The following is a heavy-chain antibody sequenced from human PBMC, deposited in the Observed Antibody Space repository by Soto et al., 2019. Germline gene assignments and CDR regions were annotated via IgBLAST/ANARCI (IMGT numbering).Heavy chain of an antibody. J-gene: IGHJ6*02. CDR1: GFTFSSHT. D-gene: IGHD2-15*01. CDR3: ARDHSYCSGGSCHTTYYYYYGMDV. Sequence: GGSLRLSCVASGFTFSSHTMHWFRQAPGKGLEWATFIYPDGNGKYYTDSVKGRFTTSRDNSKNTMYLQMNSLRVEDTAVYYCARDHSYCSGGSCHTTYYYYYGMDVWGQGTTVTVSS. CDR2: IYPDGNGK. V-gene: IGHV3-30-3*01.